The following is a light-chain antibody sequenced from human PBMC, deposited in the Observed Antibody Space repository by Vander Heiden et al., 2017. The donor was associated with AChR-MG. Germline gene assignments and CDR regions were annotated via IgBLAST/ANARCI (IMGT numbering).Light chain of an antibody. Sequence: SALTPPPSASGSPGQSVTLSRTGTSSSVGGYNYVSWYQQHPGEAPRLLIYEVTKRPSWVPDRFSGSKSGNTASLTVSGLQAEDEAYYHGSAHAGGNNLVFGGGTKVTVL. CDR3: SAHAGGNNLV. V-gene: IGLV2-8*01. CDR1: SSSVGGYNY. J-gene: IGLJ3*02. CDR2: EVT.